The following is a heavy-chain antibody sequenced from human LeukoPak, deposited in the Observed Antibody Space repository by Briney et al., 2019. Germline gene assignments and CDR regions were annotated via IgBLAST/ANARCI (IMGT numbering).Heavy chain of an antibody. CDR1: GGSISSSSYY. Sequence: SETLSLTCIVSGGSISSSSYYWAWIRQPPGKGLEWIGSIYYSGTTYYNPSLKSRVTISVDRSKNQFSLKLSSVTAADTAVYYCARDREVAAAGHRGYFDYWGQGTLVTVSS. V-gene: IGHV4-39*07. CDR3: ARDREVAAAGHRGYFDY. D-gene: IGHD6-13*01. CDR2: IYYSGTT. J-gene: IGHJ4*02.